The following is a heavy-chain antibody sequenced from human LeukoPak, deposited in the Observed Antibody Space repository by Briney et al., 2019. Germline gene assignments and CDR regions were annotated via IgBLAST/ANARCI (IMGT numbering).Heavy chain of an antibody. CDR3: ARAARYCTAGSCSRGYMDV. CDR1: GFIFTHYD. CDR2: IRYDGNNK. V-gene: IGHV3-30*02. Sequence: GGSLRLSCAASGFIFTHYDMHWVRQAPGKGLEWVAYIRYDGNNKYYADSVKGRFTISRDNAKNSLYLQMNSLRAEDTAVYYCARAARYCTAGSCSRGYMDVWGKGTTVTVSS. D-gene: IGHD2-15*01. J-gene: IGHJ6*03.